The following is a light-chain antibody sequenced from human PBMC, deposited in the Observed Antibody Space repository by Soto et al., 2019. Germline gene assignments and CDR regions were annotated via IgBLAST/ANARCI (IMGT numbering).Light chain of an antibody. CDR1: SSNIGAGYD. Sequence: QSVLTQPPSVSGAPGQRVTISCTGSSSNIGAGYDVHWYQQLPGTAPKLLIYGNSNRPSGVPDRFSGSKSGTSASLAITGLQAEDEADYHCQSYDSSLSGWVFGGGIKVTVL. J-gene: IGLJ3*02. CDR3: QSYDSSLSGWV. V-gene: IGLV1-40*01. CDR2: GNS.